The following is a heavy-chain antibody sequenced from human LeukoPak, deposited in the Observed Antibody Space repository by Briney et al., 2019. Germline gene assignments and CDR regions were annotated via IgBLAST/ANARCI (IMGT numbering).Heavy chain of an antibody. Sequence: GGSLRLSCAASGFTFSSYAMSWVRQAPGKGLGWVSAISGSGGSTYYADSVKGRFTISRDNSKNTLYLQINSLRAEDTAVYYCAKFWVRYYYDSSGFDYWGQGTLVTVSS. CDR2: ISGSGGST. V-gene: IGHV3-23*01. CDR3: AKFWVRYYYDSSGFDY. J-gene: IGHJ4*02. D-gene: IGHD3-22*01. CDR1: GFTFSSYA.